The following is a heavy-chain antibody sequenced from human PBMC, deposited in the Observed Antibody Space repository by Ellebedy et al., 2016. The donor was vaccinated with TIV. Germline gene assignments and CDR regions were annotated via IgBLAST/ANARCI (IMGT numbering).Heavy chain of an antibody. CDR2: ISAYNGNT. J-gene: IGHJ6*02. Sequence: ASVKVSCXASGYTFTSYGISWVRQAPGQGLEWMGWISAYNGNTNYAQKFQGRVTITADESTSTAYMELSSLRSEDTAVYYCARHHDRFYYYYGMDVWGQGTTVTVSS. CDR3: ARHHDRFYYYYGMDV. CDR1: GYTFTSYG. D-gene: IGHD3-9*01. V-gene: IGHV1-18*01.